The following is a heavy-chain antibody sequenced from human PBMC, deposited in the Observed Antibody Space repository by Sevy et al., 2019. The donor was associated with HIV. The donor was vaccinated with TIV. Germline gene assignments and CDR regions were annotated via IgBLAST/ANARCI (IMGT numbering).Heavy chain of an antibody. V-gene: IGHV4-59*01. Sequence: SETLSLTCLVSDASITTNYWSWIRQAPGKGLEWIGYLFHSGTTNYNLSLKSRVTISGDTSTNEFSLRLTSMTTADTAVYYCARSRAYPRDSDDGFANWGQGTMVTVSS. CDR2: LFHSGTT. J-gene: IGHJ3*02. CDR1: DASITTNY. CDR3: ARSRAYPRDSDDGFAN. D-gene: IGHD2-21*01.